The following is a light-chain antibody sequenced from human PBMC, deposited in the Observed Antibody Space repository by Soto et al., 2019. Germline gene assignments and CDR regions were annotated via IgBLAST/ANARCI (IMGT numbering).Light chain of an antibody. CDR3: AAWDDSLNAL. V-gene: IGLV1-44*01. CDR2: LND. Sequence: QSVLTQPPSLSATPGQRANISCSGSFSNIGDNAVNWYQQLPGAAPKLLIYLNDQRPSGVPDRFSGSKSGTSAFLAISGLQSEDEADYYCAAWDDSLNALFGTGTKVIV. J-gene: IGLJ1*01. CDR1: FSNIGDNA.